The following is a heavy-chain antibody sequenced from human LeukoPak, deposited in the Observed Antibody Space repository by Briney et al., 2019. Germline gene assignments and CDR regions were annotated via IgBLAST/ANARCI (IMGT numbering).Heavy chain of an antibody. CDR2: ISATGSTT. CDR3: ARDHGSGSYPLY. Sequence: GGSLRLSCAASGFTFSTYAMTWVRQAPGKGLESVSLISATGSTTYYAESVRGRFTISRDNAKNSLYLQMNSLRAEDTAVYYCARDHGSGSYPLYWGQGTLVTVSS. V-gene: IGHV3-23*01. D-gene: IGHD3-10*01. J-gene: IGHJ4*02. CDR1: GFTFSTYA.